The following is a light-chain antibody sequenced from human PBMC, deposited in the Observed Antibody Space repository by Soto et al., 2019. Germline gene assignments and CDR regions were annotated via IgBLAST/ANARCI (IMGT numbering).Light chain of an antibody. CDR2: EGS. V-gene: IGLV2-23*01. CDR1: SNDVGSYNL. J-gene: IGLJ1*01. Sequence: QSVLTQPASVSGSPGQSITISCTGTSNDVGSYNLVSWYQHHPGKAPKLMIFEGSKRPSGVSNRFSGSKSGNTASLTISGLQAEDEADFYCCSYAGSXYYVFGTGTKVTVL. CDR3: CSYAGSXYYV.